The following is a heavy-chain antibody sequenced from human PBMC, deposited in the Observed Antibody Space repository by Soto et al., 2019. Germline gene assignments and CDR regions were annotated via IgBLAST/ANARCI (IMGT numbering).Heavy chain of an antibody. D-gene: IGHD2-15*01. CDR1: GGSISGYY. V-gene: IGHV4-59*01. J-gene: IGHJ5*02. CDR3: ARQPYCSGGSCYSVYWFDP. CDR2: IYYSGST. Sequence: PSETLSLTCTVSGGSISGYYWSWIRQPPGKGLEWIGYIYYSGSTNYNPSLKSRVTISVDTSKNQFSLKLSSVTAADTAVYYCARQPYCSGGSCYSVYWFDPWGQGTLVT.